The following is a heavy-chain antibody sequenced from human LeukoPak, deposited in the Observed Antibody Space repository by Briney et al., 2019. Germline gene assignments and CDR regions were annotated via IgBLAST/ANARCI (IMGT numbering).Heavy chain of an antibody. D-gene: IGHD3-10*01. CDR2: IYTSGST. CDR1: GGSISSYY. J-gene: IGHJ6*02. V-gene: IGHV4-4*07. CDR3: ARDRHYYGSGTYYREYYYYGMDV. Sequence: SETLSLTCTVSGGSISSYYWSWLRQPAGKGLEWLGRIYTSGSTNYNPSLKSRVTMSVDTSKNQFSLKLSSVTAADTAVYYCARDRHYYGSGTYYREYYYYGMDVWGQGTTVTVSS.